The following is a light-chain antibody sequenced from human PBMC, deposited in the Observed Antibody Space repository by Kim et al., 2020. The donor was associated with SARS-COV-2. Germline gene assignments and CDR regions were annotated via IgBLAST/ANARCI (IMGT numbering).Light chain of an antibody. CDR1: QSVSSY. CDR2: DAS. Sequence: CLSTGERATLSCRARQSVSSYLAWYQQKPGQAPRLLIYDASNRATGIPARFSGSGSGTDFTLTISSLEPEDFAVYYCQQRSNWLTFGGGTKVDIK. CDR3: QQRSNWLT. J-gene: IGKJ4*01. V-gene: IGKV3-11*01.